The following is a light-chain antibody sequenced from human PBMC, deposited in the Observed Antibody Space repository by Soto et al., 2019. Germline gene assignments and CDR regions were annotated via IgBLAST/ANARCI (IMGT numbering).Light chain of an antibody. J-gene: IGLJ1*01. CDR3: SSYTSTSRYG. Sequence: QSVLTQPPSVSGSPGQSVTISCTGTNNEVGKYDRVSWYQQPPGTAPKLIIYEVTNRPSGVPARFSGSKSGNTASLTISGLQAEDEADYYCSSYTSTSRYGFGAGTKVTVL. CDR1: NNEVGKYDR. CDR2: EVT. V-gene: IGLV2-18*02.